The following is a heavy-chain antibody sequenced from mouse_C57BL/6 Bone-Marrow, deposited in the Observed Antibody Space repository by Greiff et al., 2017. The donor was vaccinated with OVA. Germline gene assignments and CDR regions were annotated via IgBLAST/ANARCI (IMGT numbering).Heavy chain of an antibody. CDR3: ERVGGLRHYAMDY. CDR2: IHPNSGST. D-gene: IGHD2-4*01. J-gene: IGHJ4*01. V-gene: IGHV1-64*01. CDR1: GYTFTSYW. Sequence: QVQLQQPGAELVKPGASVKLSCKASGYTFTSYWMHWVKQRPGQGLEWIGMIHPNSGSTNYNEKFKSKATLTVDKSSSTAYMQLSSLTSEDSAVYDCERVGGLRHYAMDYGGQGTAVTVSA.